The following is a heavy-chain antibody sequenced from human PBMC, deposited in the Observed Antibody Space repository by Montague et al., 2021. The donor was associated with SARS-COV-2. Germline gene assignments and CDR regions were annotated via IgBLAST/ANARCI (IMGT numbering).Heavy chain of an antibody. Sequence: TLSLTCTVSGGSISSGNYYWSWIRQPAGKGLEWIGRIYTSGSTYYNPSLKSRVTISADTSKNQFSLKLSSMTAADTAVYYCARAVGRYYDWSPDSWGQGTLVTVSS. CDR1: GGSISSGNYY. V-gene: IGHV4-61*02. J-gene: IGHJ4*02. D-gene: IGHD1-26*01. CDR3: ARAVGRYYDWSPDS. CDR2: IYTSGST.